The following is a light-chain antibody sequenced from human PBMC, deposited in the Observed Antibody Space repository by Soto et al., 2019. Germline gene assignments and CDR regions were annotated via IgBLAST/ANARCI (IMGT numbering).Light chain of an antibody. CDR3: QQYGSSPPIT. J-gene: IGKJ5*01. CDR1: QIVSSSY. CDR2: GAS. Sequence: EIELTQSPGNLFLSPGEGGTLXCRTSQIVSSSYLAWYQQKPGKGPRLLXXGASSRATGIQERLSGSGSGKDFTLIISRLEPEDFAVYYCQQYGSSPPITFGQGTRLEIK. V-gene: IGKV3-20*01.